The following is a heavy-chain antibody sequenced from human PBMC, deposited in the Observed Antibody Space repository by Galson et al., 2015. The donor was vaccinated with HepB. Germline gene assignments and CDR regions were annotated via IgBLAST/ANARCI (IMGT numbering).Heavy chain of an antibody. Sequence: TLSLTCTVSGGSISSYYWSWIRQPPGKGLEWIGYMYSSGSTDYNPSLKSRVTISVDTSSNQFSLKLSSVTAADTALYYCARLAVAGYWFGFWGQGTAVTVSS. CDR3: ARLAVAGYWFGF. J-gene: IGHJ4*02. CDR1: GGSISSYY. CDR2: MYSSGST. D-gene: IGHD6-19*01. V-gene: IGHV4-59*01.